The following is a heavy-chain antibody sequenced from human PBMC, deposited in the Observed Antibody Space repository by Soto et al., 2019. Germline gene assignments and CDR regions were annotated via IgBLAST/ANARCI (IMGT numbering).Heavy chain of an antibody. CDR2: ISGSGGST. CDR3: ANYRARVTTI. Sequence: RLSCAASGFTFSSYAMIWVRQAPGKGLEWVSAISGSGGSTYYADSVKGRFTISRDNSKNTLYLQMNSLRAEDTAVYYCANYRARVTTIWGQGTLVTVSS. J-gene: IGHJ4*02. CDR1: GFTFSSYA. D-gene: IGHD4-17*01. V-gene: IGHV3-23*01.